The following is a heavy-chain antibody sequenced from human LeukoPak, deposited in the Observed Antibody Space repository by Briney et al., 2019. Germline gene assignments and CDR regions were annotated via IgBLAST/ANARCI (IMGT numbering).Heavy chain of an antibody. Sequence: SETLSLTCTVSGGSISSSSYYWGWIRQPPGKGLEWIGSIYYSGSTYYNPSLKSRVTISVDTSKNQFSLKLSSVTAADTAVYYCARVWVEYDLYYYMDVWGKRTTVTVSS. CDR1: GGSISSSSYY. CDR3: ARVWVEYDLYYYMDV. D-gene: IGHD3-16*01. V-gene: IGHV4-39*07. CDR2: IYYSGST. J-gene: IGHJ6*03.